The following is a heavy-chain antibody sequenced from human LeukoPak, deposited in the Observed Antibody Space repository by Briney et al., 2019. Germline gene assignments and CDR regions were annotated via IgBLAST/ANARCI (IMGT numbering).Heavy chain of an antibody. CDR3: AGGPSGSYYGYYFDY. CDR1: GYSFTSYW. V-gene: IGHV5-51*01. J-gene: IGHJ4*02. D-gene: IGHD1-26*01. CDR2: IYPGDSDT. Sequence: GESLKISCKGSGYSFTSYWIGWVRQMPGKGLEWMGIIYPGDSDTRYSPSFQGQVTISADKSISTAYLQWSSLKASDTAMYYCAGGPSGSYYGYYFDYWGQGTLVTVSS.